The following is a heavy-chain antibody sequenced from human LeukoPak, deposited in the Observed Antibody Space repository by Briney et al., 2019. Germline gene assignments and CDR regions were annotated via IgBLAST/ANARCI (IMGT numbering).Heavy chain of an antibody. CDR2: ITGGGDST. V-gene: IGHV3-23*01. Sequence: PGGSLRLSCAASQFTFSSYAMSWVRQAPGKGLEWVSAITGGGDSTYYAGSVKGRFTISRGNSKNTLYLQMNSLRAEDTAVYYCARWSGDSAFDYWGQGTLVTVSS. CDR1: QFTFSSYA. CDR3: ARWSGDSAFDY. J-gene: IGHJ4*02. D-gene: IGHD3-10*02.